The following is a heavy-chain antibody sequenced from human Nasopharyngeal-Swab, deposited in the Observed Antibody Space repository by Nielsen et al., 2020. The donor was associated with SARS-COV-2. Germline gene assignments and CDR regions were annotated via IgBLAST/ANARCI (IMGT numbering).Heavy chain of an antibody. CDR3: AKGTGATYRAIDY. CDR1: GFTFSTYA. V-gene: IGHV3-23*01. D-gene: IGHD1-26*01. CDR2: IDAGGANT. J-gene: IGHJ4*02. Sequence: GVLKISCAASGFTFSTYAMTWVRQAPGKGLEWVSTIDAGGANTFYADSVKGRFTISRDNSKNTLYLQMNSLRADDTAVYYCAKGTGATYRAIDYWGQGTLVT.